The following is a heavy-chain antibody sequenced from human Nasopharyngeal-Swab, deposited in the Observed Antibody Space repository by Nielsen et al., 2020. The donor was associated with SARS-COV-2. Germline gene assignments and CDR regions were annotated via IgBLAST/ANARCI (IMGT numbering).Heavy chain of an antibody. Sequence: GESLKISCAASGFALNNFVMQWIRQAPGKGLEWVAVFPSDGSKGQYADSVEGRFTFYRDNSRNMVHLQMNSLRDEDTAVYYCVREGGTSGRAGYFDYWGRGTLVTVSS. V-gene: IGHV3-30-3*01. CDR1: GFALNNFV. CDR2: FPSDGSKG. CDR3: VREGGTSGRAGYFDY. J-gene: IGHJ4*02. D-gene: IGHD2-2*01.